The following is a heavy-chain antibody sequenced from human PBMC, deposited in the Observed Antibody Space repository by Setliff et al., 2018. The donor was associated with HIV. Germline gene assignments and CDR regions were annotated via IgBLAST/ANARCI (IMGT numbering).Heavy chain of an antibody. Sequence: PSETLSLTCAVYGGSFSGYYWSWIRQSPGKGLEWIAEVHHTGYLNYNPSLKSRVTISRDPSTKQFSLKLLSVTAADTAVYYCRVWILRDTSDIWGQGTVVTVSS. J-gene: IGHJ3*02. CDR3: RVWILRDTSDI. V-gene: IGHV4-34*01. CDR1: GGSFSGYY. CDR2: VHHTGYL. D-gene: IGHD1-1*01.